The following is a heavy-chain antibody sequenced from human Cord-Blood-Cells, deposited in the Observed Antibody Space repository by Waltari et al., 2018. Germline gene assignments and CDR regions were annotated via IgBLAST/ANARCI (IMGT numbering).Heavy chain of an antibody. Sequence: QLQLQESGPGLVKPSETLSLTCTVSGGSISSSSYYWGWIRQPPGKGLEWIGSYYYSGSTYSNPSLKSRVTISVDTSKNQFSLKLSSVTAADTAVYYCARPQGICSGGSCYSDAFDIWGQGTMVTVSS. CDR1: GGSISSSSYY. V-gene: IGHV4-39*01. D-gene: IGHD2-15*01. J-gene: IGHJ3*02. CDR3: ARPQGICSGGSCYSDAFDI. CDR2: YYYSGST.